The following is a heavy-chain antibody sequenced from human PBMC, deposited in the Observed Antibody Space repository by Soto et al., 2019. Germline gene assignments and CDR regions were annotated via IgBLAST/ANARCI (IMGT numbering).Heavy chain of an antibody. J-gene: IGHJ4*02. V-gene: IGHV4-59*08. CDR1: GGSISSYY. CDR3: ARQGRWGQLFFDY. D-gene: IGHD2-21*02. CDR2: IYYSGST. Sequence: QVQLQESGPGLVKPSETLSLTCTVSGGSISSYYWSWIRQPPGKGLEWIGYIYYSGSTNYNPSLKSRVTISVDTSKNQSSLKLSSVTAADTAVYYCARQGRWGQLFFDYWGQGTLVTVSS.